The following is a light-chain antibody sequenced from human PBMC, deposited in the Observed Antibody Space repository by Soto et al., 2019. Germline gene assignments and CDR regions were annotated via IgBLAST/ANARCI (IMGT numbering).Light chain of an antibody. J-gene: IGKJ1*01. CDR3: QQYNIYST. Sequence: DIQMTQSPSTLSASVGDRVTITCRASQSISKWLASYQQKPAKAPKLLISEVSRLERGVPSRFSGSGSGTEFTLTISSLQPDDFATYYCQQYNIYSTFGQGTKVEIK. V-gene: IGKV1-5*03. CDR1: QSISKW. CDR2: EVS.